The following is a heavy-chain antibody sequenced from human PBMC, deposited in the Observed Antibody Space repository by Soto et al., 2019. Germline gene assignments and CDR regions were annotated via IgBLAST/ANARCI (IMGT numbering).Heavy chain of an antibody. Sequence: PSETLSLTCTVSGGSISSGGYYWSWIRQHPGKGLEWIGYIYYSGSTYYNPSLKSRVTISVDTSKNQFSLKLSSVTAADTAVYYCARDSGGGWGWRNWFDPWGQGTLVTVSS. D-gene: IGHD3-16*01. J-gene: IGHJ5*02. CDR3: ARDSGGGWGWRNWFDP. CDR1: GGSISSGGYY. CDR2: IYYSGST. V-gene: IGHV4-31*03.